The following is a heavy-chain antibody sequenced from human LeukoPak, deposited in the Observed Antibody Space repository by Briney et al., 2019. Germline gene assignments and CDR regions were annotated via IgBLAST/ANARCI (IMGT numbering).Heavy chain of an antibody. CDR1: GFALSSHW. CDR3: ARNNGMDV. V-gene: IGHV3-7*03. J-gene: IGHJ6*02. CDR2: VNRDGSET. Sequence: QAGGSLRLSCAASGFALSSHWMTWVRQVPGRGPEWVANVNRDGSETYYLDSVKGRFTISKDNAKNSLYLQMNSLRAEDTALYHCARNNGMDVRGQGTTVIVSS.